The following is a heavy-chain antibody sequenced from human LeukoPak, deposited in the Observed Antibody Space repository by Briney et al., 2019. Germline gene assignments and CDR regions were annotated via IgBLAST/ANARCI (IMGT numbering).Heavy chain of an antibody. J-gene: IGHJ3*02. CDR2: INHSGST. CDR1: GGSFSGYY. CDR3: ARTKNLDAFDI. V-gene: IGHV4-34*01. Sequence: PSETLSLTCAVYGGSFSGYYWSWIRQPPGKGLEWIGEINHSGSTNYNPSLKSRVTISVDTSKNQFSLKLSSVTAADTAVYYCARTKNLDAFDIWGQGTMVTVSS.